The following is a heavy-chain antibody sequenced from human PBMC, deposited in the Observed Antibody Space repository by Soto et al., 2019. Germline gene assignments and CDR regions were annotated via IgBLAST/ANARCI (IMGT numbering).Heavy chain of an antibody. V-gene: IGHV3-30*18. J-gene: IGHJ6*02. Sequence: GGSLRLSCAASGFTFSSYGMHWVRQAPGKGLEWVAVISYDGSNKYYADSVKGRFTISRDNSKNTLYLQMNSLRAEDTAVYYCAKEGAARHYYYGMDVWGQGTTVTVSS. CDR3: AKEGAARHYYYGMDV. D-gene: IGHD6-6*01. CDR2: ISYDGSNK. CDR1: GFTFSSYG.